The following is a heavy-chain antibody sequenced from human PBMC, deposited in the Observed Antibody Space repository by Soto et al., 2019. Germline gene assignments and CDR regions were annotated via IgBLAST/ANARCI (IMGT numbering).Heavy chain of an antibody. Sequence: QVQLVQSGAEVKKPGASVKVSCKASGYTFTSYDINWVRQATGQGLEWMGWMNPNSGNTGYAQKFQGRVTMTRNTSISTAYMELSSVRSEDPAVYYCASAAAANNWFDPWGKGTLVTVSS. CDR2: MNPNSGNT. D-gene: IGHD6-25*01. V-gene: IGHV1-8*01. CDR1: GYTFTSYD. J-gene: IGHJ5*02. CDR3: ASAAAANNWFDP.